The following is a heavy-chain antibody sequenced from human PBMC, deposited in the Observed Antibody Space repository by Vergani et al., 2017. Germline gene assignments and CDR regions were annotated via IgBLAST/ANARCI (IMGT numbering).Heavy chain of an antibody. CDR2: IYYSGST. CDR3: ASYLTLPYFDY. J-gene: IGHJ4*02. CDR1: GGSISSSSSY. D-gene: IGHD1-26*01. V-gene: IGHV4-39*07. Sequence: QLQLQESGPGLVKPSETLSLTCTVSGGSISSSSSYWGWIRQPPGKGLEWIGSIYYSGSTYYNPSLKSRVTISVDTSKNQFSLKLSSVTAADTAVYYCASYLTLPYFDYWGQGTLVTVSS.